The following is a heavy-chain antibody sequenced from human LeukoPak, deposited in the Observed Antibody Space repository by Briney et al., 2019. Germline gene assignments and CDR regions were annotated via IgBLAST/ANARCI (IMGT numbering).Heavy chain of an antibody. Sequence: PSETLSLTCTVSGGSISSSSYYWGWIRQPPGKGLEWIGSIYYSGSTYYNPSLKSRVTISVDTSKNQFSLKLSSVTAADTAVYYCVRSSSSIFDYWGQGTLVTVSP. CDR3: VRSSSSIFDY. CDR1: GGSISSSSYY. J-gene: IGHJ4*02. V-gene: IGHV4-39*01. D-gene: IGHD6-6*01. CDR2: IYYSGST.